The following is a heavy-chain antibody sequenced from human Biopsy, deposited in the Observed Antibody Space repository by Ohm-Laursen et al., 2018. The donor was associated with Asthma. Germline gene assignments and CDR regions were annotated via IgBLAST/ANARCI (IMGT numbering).Heavy chain of an antibody. CDR1: GGTFNTYV. CDR3: ARKAGSCISRTCYSLDF. Sequence: GSSVTVSCKSLGGTFNTYVIGWVRQAPGQGLEWMGGINSVFGTTTYPQKFQDRVTITADDSTRTVYMELSSLRSEDTAVYYCARKAGSCISRTCYSLDFWGQGTLVTVSS. D-gene: IGHD2-2*01. CDR2: INSVFGTT. V-gene: IGHV1-69*01. J-gene: IGHJ4*02.